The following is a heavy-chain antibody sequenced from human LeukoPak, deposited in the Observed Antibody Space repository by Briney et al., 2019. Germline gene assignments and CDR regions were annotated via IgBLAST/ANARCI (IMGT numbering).Heavy chain of an antibody. CDR1: GFTFSSYA. D-gene: IGHD2-2*01. V-gene: IGHV3-30*18. CDR3: AKAYCSSTSCPLPDP. J-gene: IGHJ5*02. Sequence: PGGSLRLSCAASGFTFSSYAMHWVRQAPGKGLEWVAVISYDANNKYYADSAKGRFTISRENFKNTLCLQMNSLRAEDTAMYYCAKAYCSSTSCPLPDPWGQGTLVTVSS. CDR2: ISYDANNK.